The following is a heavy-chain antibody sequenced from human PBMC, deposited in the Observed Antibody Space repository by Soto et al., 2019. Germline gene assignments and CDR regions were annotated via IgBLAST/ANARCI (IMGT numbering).Heavy chain of an antibody. J-gene: IGHJ4*02. V-gene: IGHV4-4*02. Sequence: SETLSLTCAVSGGSIRSNNWWSWVRQPPGKGLEWIGEIFHSGSTNYNPSLKTRVTISVDKSKNQFSLKLSSVTAADTAVYYCARVYSGSYSDYWGQGTLVTVS. CDR2: IFHSGST. CDR3: ARVYSGSYSDY. D-gene: IGHD1-26*01. CDR1: GGSIRSNNW.